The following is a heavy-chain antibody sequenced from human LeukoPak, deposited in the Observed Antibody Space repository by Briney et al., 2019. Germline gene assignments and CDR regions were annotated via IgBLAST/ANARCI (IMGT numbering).Heavy chain of an antibody. J-gene: IGHJ1*01. CDR3: ARWNYYDSSGYYRAEYFQH. CDR1: GGSVSSGSYY. CDR2: IYYSGST. V-gene: IGHV4-61*01. Sequence: KPSETLSLTCTVSGGSVSSGSYYWSWIRQPPGKGLEWIGYIYYSGSTNYNPSLKSRVTISVDTSKNQFSLKLSSVTAADTAVYYCARWNYYDSSGYYRAEYFQHWGQGTLVTVSS. D-gene: IGHD3-22*01.